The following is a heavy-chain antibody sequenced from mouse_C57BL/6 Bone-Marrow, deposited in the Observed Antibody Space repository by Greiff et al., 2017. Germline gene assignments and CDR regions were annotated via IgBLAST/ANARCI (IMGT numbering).Heavy chain of an antibody. CDR1: GYTFTSYW. Sequence: QVQLQQPGAELVMPGASVKLSCKASGYTFTSYWMHWVKQRPGQGLEWIGEIDPSDGYTTYNQKFKGKSTLTVDKSSSTTYMQLSSLTSEDSAVYDCAIKGYDWSSCAMDFWGQGTSVTVSS. J-gene: IGHJ4*01. D-gene: IGHD2-2*01. V-gene: IGHV1-69*01. CDR3: AIKGYDWSSCAMDF. CDR2: IDPSDGYT.